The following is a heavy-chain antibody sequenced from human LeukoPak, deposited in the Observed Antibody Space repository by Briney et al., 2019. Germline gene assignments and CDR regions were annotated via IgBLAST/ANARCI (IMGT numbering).Heavy chain of an antibody. V-gene: IGHV1-46*01. CDR2: INPSGGST. CDR1: GYTFTSYY. Sequence: ASVKVSCKASGYTFTSYYMHWVRQAPGQGLEWMGIINPSGGSTSYAQKFQGRVTMTRDTSTSTVYMELSSLRSEDTAVYYCAKEGDYYGSGSYRDGFDIWGQGTRATVSS. D-gene: IGHD3-10*01. CDR3: AKEGDYYGSGSYRDGFDI. J-gene: IGHJ3*02.